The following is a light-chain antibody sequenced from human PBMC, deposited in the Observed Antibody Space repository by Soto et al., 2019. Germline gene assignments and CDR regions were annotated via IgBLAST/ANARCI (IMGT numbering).Light chain of an antibody. CDR1: SSNIGADYD. CDR3: QSYDSSLSGVV. CDR2: GNS. V-gene: IGLV1-40*01. Sequence: QSVLTQPPSVSGAPGQRVTISCTGSSSNIGADYDVQWYQQLPGTAPKLLIYGNSNRPAGVPDRFSGSKSVTSATLAITGLQAEEEADYYSQSYDSSLSGVVFGGGTKLTVL. J-gene: IGLJ3*02.